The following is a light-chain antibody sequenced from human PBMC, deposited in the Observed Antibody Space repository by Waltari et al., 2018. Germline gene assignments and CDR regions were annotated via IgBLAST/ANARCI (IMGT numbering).Light chain of an antibody. J-gene: IGLJ3*02. V-gene: IGLV2-14*03. Sequence: QPALTQPASVSGSPGKSITTSCTGTTSDVGGYNFVSWYQQHPGKAPKLMIYDVRNRPSGVSNRFSGSKSGNTASLTISGLQAEDEADYYCSSYTSSSTWVFGGGTKLTVL. CDR3: SSYTSSSTWV. CDR1: TSDVGGYNF. CDR2: DVR.